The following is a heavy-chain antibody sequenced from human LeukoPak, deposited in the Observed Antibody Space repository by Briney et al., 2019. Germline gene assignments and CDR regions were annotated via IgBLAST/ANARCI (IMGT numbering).Heavy chain of an antibody. J-gene: IGHJ4*02. CDR3: ARSPPRIYKVTMNGAYFDY. V-gene: IGHV4-34*01. Sequence: SEALPLTCAVYGGSFSGYYWSWIRQPPGKGLEWIGEINHSGSTNYNPSLKSRVTISVDTSKNQFSLKLSSVTAADTAVYYCARSPPRIYKVTMNGAYFDYCGQGTLVTVSS. CDR2: INHSGST. D-gene: IGHD2/OR15-2a*01. CDR1: GGSFSGYY.